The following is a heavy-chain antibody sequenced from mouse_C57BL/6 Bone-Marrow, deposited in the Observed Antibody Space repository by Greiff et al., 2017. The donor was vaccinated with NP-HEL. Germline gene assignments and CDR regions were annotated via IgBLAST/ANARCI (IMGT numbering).Heavy chain of an antibody. D-gene: IGHD2-10*01. J-gene: IGHJ1*03. V-gene: IGHV14-4*01. CDR1: GFNIKDDY. Sequence: EVQLQQSGAELVRPGASVKLSCTASGFNIKDDYMHWVQQRPGQGLEWIGWIDPENGDTEYASKFQGKATITADPYSNTAYLQLSSLTSEDTAVYYCTTLPTDVWGTGTTVTVSA. CDR3: TTLPTDV. CDR2: IDPENGDT.